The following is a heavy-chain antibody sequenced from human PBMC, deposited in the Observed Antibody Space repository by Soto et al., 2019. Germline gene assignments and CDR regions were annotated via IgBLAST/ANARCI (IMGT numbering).Heavy chain of an antibody. V-gene: IGHV4-31*03. CDR3: ASDYPNGSGCYYNDAFDI. J-gene: IGHJ3*02. Sequence: QVQLQESGPGLMKPSQTLSLTCTVSGGSISSGGYYWSWIRQHPGKGLEWIGYIYYSGSTYYNPSLHMRVTISLDTSKHQFSLKLSSVTAADTAVYYCASDYPNGSGCYYNDAFDIWGQGTMVTVSS. D-gene: IGHD3-10*01. CDR1: GGSISSGGYY. CDR2: IYYSGST.